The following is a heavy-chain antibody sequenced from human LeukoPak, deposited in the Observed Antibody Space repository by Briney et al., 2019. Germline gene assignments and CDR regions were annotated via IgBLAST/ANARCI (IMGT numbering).Heavy chain of an antibody. V-gene: IGHV3-30*02. CDR3: AKGHTVASYTSDS. CDR1: GFTFNTHG. Sequence: GGSLRLSCAASGFTFNTHGMHWVRQAPGKGPEWVAFIRNDGNNIHYVDSVKGRFTISRDNSKHTLFLQMNSLRVEDTAVYFCAKGHTVASYTSDSWGPGTLVTVSS. CDR2: IRNDGNNI. D-gene: IGHD1-1*01. J-gene: IGHJ5*02.